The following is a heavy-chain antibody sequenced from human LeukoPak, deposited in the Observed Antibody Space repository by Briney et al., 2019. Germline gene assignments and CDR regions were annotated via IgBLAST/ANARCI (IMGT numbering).Heavy chain of an antibody. J-gene: IGHJ4*02. CDR3: AARFDY. CDR1: GFTFSNFA. V-gene: IGHV3-23*01. CDR2: ISGSGGST. Sequence: GGSLRLSCVASGFTFSNFAMSWVRQTLGKGLEWVSGISGSGGSTYYADSVKGRFTISRDNSKNTLYLQMNSLRAEDTAVYYCAARFDYWGQGTLVTVSS.